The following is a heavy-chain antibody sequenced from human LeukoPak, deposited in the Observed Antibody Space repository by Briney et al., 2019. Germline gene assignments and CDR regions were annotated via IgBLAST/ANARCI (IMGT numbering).Heavy chain of an antibody. CDR1: GFPFNNYW. Sequence: GGSLRLSCAASGFPFNNYWMHWVRQAPGKGLVWVSSINTDGRTTRYAASVQGRFTISRGNAKNTLSLQMNSLRDDDTAVYYCARAGASGWYAAGWFDPWGQGTLVTVSS. V-gene: IGHV3-74*01. D-gene: IGHD6-19*01. CDR3: ARAGASGWYAAGWFDP. CDR2: INTDGRTT. J-gene: IGHJ5*02.